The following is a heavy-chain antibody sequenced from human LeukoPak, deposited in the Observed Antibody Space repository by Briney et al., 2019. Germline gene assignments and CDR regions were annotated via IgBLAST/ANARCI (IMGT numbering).Heavy chain of an antibody. CDR2: IYFSGST. J-gene: IGHJ5*02. CDR1: GGSISSSRYY. Sequence: PSETLSLTCTVSGGSISSSRYYWGWIRHPPGKGLEWIGNIYFSGSTNYNPPLKSRVTISIDTSKNHFSLKLNSVTAADTAIYYCARRWATSPWFDPWGQGTLVTVSS. D-gene: IGHD1-26*01. CDR3: ARRWATSPWFDP. V-gene: IGHV4-39*02.